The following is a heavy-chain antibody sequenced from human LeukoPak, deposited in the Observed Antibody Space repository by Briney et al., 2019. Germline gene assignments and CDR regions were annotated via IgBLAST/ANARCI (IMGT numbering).Heavy chain of an antibody. J-gene: IGHJ6*02. CDR1: GGSFSGYY. Sequence: SENLSLTCAVYGGSFSGYYWSWIRQPPGKGLEWIGEINHSGSTNYNPSLKSRVTISVDTSKNQFSLKLSSVTAADTAVYYCARGQDRIAVAGTSYYYYGMDVWGQGTTVTVSS. CDR3: ARGQDRIAVAGTSYYYYGMDV. V-gene: IGHV4-34*01. D-gene: IGHD6-19*01. CDR2: INHSGST.